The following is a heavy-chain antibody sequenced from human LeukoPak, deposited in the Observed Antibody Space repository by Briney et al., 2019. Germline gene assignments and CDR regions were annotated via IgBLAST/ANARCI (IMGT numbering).Heavy chain of an antibody. D-gene: IGHD3-3*01. Sequence: SETLSLTCTVSGGSISSSSYYWGWIRQPPGKGLEWIGSIYYSGSTYYNPSHKSRVTISVDTSKNQFSLKLSSVTAADTAVYYCVRSDDFWSGYYGYWGQGTLVTVSS. J-gene: IGHJ4*02. CDR3: VRSDDFWSGYYGY. CDR1: GGSISSSSYY. V-gene: IGHV4-39*07. CDR2: IYYSGST.